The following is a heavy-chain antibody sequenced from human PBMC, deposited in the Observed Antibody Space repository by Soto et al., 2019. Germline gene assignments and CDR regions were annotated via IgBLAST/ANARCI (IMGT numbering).Heavy chain of an antibody. V-gene: IGHV1-69*08. J-gene: IGHJ3*02. CDR3: ARDRDDYGDYGNAFDI. D-gene: IGHD4-17*01. CDR1: GGTFSSYT. Sequence: QVQLVQSGAEVKKPGSSVKVSCKASGGTFSSYTISWVRQAPGQGLEWMGRIIPILGIANYAQKFQGRVTTTADKSTSTAYMELSSLRSEDTAVYYCARDRDDYGDYGNAFDIWGQGTMVTVSS. CDR2: IIPILGIA.